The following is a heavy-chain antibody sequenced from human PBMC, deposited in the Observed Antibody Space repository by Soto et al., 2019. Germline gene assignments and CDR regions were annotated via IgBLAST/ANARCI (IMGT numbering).Heavy chain of an antibody. V-gene: IGHV1-2*02. J-gene: IGHJ6*02. CDR1: GYTFTGYY. Sequence: QVQLVQSGAEVRKPGASEKVSCKASGYTFTGYYLHWVRQAPGQGLEWMAWINLNSGGSSHAENFQGRVTLTRDTSITTAYMELSRLISDDTAVYYCARFGNGMDVWGQGTTVTVSS. D-gene: IGHD3-16*01. CDR2: INLNSGGS. CDR3: ARFGNGMDV.